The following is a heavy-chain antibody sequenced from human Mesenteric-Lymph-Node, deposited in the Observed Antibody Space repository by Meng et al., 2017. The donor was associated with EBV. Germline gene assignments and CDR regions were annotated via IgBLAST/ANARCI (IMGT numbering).Heavy chain of an antibody. Sequence: LPQPWGAGVLQPSETPSLTCADYVGSFIGYYWSWIRQPPGEGLKWIGEINHSGSTNYNPSLKSRVTISVDTSKNQFSLKLSSETAADTAVYYCARGRSYVSGVIDPWGQGTLVTVSS. CDR1: VGSFIGYY. CDR2: INHSGST. D-gene: IGHD3-16*01. V-gene: IGHV4-34*01. CDR3: ARGRSYVSGVIDP. J-gene: IGHJ5*02.